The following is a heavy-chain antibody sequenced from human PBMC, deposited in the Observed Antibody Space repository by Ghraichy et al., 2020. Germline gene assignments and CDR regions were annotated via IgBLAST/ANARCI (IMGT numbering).Heavy chain of an antibody. CDR1: GFSLSTSGVG. J-gene: IGHJ4*02. D-gene: IGHD2-21*01. V-gene: IGHV2-5*02. CDR3: VHSLELWWGYYFDY. CDR2: IYLDDDK. Sequence: SGPTLVKPIQTLTLTCTFSGFSLSTSGVGVGWIRQPPGKALEWLALIYLDDDKRYSPSLKSRLTITKDTSKNQVVLTMTNMDPVDTATYYCVHSLELWWGYYFDYWCQGTLVTVSS.